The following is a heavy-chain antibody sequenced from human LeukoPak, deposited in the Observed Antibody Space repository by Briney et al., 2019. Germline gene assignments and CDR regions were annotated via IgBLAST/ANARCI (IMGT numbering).Heavy chain of an antibody. CDR2: ISYDGSNK. CDR3: AKSISGGSWYYFDY. V-gene: IGHV3-30*18. J-gene: IGHJ4*02. D-gene: IGHD2-15*01. Sequence: GGSLRLSCAASGFTFSSYGMHWVRQAPGKGLEWVAVISYDGSNKYYADSVKGRFTISRDNSKNTLYLQMNSLRAEDTAVYYCAKSISGGSWYYFDYWGQGTLVTVSS. CDR1: GFTFSSYG.